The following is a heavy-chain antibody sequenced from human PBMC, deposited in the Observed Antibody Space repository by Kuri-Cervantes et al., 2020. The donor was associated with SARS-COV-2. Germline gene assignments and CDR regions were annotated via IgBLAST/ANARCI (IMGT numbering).Heavy chain of an antibody. CDR1: GFTFSSYS. CDR3: AREGELRAFDI. Sequence: GGFLRLSCAASGFTFSSYSMNWVRQAPGKGLEWVSSISSSSSYIYYADSVKGRFTISRDNAKNSLYLQMNSLRAEDTAVYYCAREGELRAFDIWGQGTMVTVSS. CDR2: ISSSSSYI. V-gene: IGHV3-21*01. D-gene: IGHD1-26*01. J-gene: IGHJ3*02.